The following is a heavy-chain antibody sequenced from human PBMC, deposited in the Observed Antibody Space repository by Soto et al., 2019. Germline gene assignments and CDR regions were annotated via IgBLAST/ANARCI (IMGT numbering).Heavy chain of an antibody. CDR3: AGGNSSRWYWFDP. CDR2: IYYSGNT. CDR1: GGSISSTNYY. Sequence: QVQLQESGPGLVKPSQTLSLTCTVSGGSISSTNYYWSWIRRHTGKGLEWIGYIYYSGNTYYNPSLKSRVTISVDTSKNQFSLKLSSVTAADTAVYYCAGGNSSRWYWFDPWGQGPLVTVSS. V-gene: IGHV4-31*03. D-gene: IGHD6-13*01. J-gene: IGHJ5*02.